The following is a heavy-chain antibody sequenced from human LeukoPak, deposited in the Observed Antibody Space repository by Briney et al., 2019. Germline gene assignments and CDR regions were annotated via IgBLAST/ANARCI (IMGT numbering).Heavy chain of an antibody. CDR2: INPAGSVT. CDR1: GFTISSYW. D-gene: IGHD3-16*01. V-gene: IGHV3-74*01. CDR3: SRDFVGAEDY. Sequence: GGSPRLSCSASGFTISSYWMHWVRQAPGKGLVWVARINPAGSVTNHADSVRGRFTISRDTATNTLYLEMNSLRAEDTAVYYCSRDFVGAEDYWGQGTLVTVSS. J-gene: IGHJ4*02.